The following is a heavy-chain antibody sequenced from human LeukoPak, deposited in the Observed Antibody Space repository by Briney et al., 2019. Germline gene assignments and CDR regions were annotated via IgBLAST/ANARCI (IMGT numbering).Heavy chain of an antibody. CDR1: GFRFSDYW. Sequence: GGSLRLSRAASGFRFSDYWMAWVRQAPGKGLDWVANIKQDGSEKSYADSVKGRFTISRDNAMESLYLQMNSPRVEDTAVYYCARGQYCSSTSCWRFDYWGQGAQVTVSS. CDR2: IKQDGSEK. CDR3: ARGQYCSSTSCWRFDY. D-gene: IGHD2-2*01. V-gene: IGHV3-7*01. J-gene: IGHJ4*02.